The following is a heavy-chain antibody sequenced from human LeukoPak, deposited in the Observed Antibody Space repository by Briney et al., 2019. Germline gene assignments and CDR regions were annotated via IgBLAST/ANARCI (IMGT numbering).Heavy chain of an antibody. J-gene: IGHJ4*02. D-gene: IGHD1-1*01. CDR1: GFTFSNAW. CDR2: IKSKTDGGTT. V-gene: IGHV3-15*01. CDR3: ARELERLFDY. Sequence: GGSLRLSCAASGFTFSNAWMSWVRQAPGKGLEWVGRIKSKTDGGTTDYAAPVKGRFTISRDDSKNTLYLQMNSLRAEDTAVYYCARELERLFDYWGQGTLVTVSS.